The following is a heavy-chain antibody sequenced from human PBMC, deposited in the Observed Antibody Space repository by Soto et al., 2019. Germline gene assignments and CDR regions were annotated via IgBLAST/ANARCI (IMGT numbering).Heavy chain of an antibody. Sequence: GGALRLSCAASGFTFSSYAMSWVRQAPGKGLEWVSAISGSGGSTYYADSVKGRFTISRDNSKNTLYLQMNSLRAEDTAVYYCNYDFWSGPLTNFDYWGQGTLVTVSS. CDR3: NYDFWSGPLTNFDY. CDR2: ISGSGGST. CDR1: GFTFSSYA. D-gene: IGHD3-3*01. V-gene: IGHV3-23*01. J-gene: IGHJ4*02.